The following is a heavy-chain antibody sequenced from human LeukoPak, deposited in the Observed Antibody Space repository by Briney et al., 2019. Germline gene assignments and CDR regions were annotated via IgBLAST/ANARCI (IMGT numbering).Heavy chain of an antibody. D-gene: IGHD4-17*01. Sequence: ASVKVSCKASGYTLTSYGINWMRQAPGQGLEWMGWISTQSCNTNYAQKVQGRLTLTTDRSTNTAYMELRSLRSDDTAVYYCARGAYGDKWGQGTMVTVSS. CDR1: GYTLTSYG. J-gene: IGHJ4*02. CDR3: ARGAYGDK. V-gene: IGHV1-18*01. CDR2: ISTQSCNT.